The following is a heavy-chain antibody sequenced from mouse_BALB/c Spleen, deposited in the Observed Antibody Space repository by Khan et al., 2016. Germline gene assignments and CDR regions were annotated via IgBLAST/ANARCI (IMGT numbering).Heavy chain of an antibody. CDR1: GFTFSDYY. Sequence: EVELVESGGGLVKPGGSLKLSCAASGFTFSDYYMYWVRQTPEKRLEWVATISDGGSYTYYPDRVKGRFTISRDNAKNNLYLQMSSLKSEDTAMYYCARDDRWFAYWGQGTLVTVSA. CDR3: ARDDRWFAY. D-gene: IGHD2-14*01. J-gene: IGHJ3*01. CDR2: ISDGGSYT. V-gene: IGHV5-4*02.